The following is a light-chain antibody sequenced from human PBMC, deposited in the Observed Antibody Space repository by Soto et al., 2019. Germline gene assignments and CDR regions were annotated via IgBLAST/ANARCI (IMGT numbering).Light chain of an antibody. Sequence: QSVLTQPASVSGSPGQSITISCTGSSSDVGAYNFVSWYQHHPGKAPKLILYEVTTRPSGVSSRFSGSKSGNTASLTISGLQADDEASYYCSSYTTSNTPYVFGTGAKVTGL. J-gene: IGLJ1*01. CDR1: SSDVGAYNF. CDR2: EVT. CDR3: SSYTTSNTPYV. V-gene: IGLV2-14*01.